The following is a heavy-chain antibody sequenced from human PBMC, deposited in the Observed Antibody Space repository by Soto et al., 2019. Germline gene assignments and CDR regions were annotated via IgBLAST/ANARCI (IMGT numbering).Heavy chain of an antibody. V-gene: IGHV4-39*01. D-gene: IGHD1-7*01. CDR3: ARRELTEGMDV. CDR2: IYYSGST. J-gene: IGHJ6*02. Sequence: SETLSLTCAVYGGSFSSYYWGWIRQPPGKGLEWIGSIYYSGSTYYNPSLKSRVTISVDTSKNQFSLKLSSVTAADTAVYYCARRELTEGMDVWGQGTTVTVSS. CDR1: GGSFSSYY.